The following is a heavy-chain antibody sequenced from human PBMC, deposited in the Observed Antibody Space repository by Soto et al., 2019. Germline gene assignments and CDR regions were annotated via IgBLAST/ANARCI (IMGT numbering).Heavy chain of an antibody. CDR1: GYTSTSYY. J-gene: IGHJ3*02. CDR2: INPSGGST. V-gene: IGHV1-46*01. Sequence: ASVKVSCKASGYTSTSYYMHWVRQAPGQGLEWMGIINPSGGSTSYAQKFQGRVTMTRDTSTSTVYMELSSLRSEDTAVYYCARDSSKDAFDIWGQGTMVTVSS. CDR3: ARDSSKDAFDI. D-gene: IGHD2-2*01.